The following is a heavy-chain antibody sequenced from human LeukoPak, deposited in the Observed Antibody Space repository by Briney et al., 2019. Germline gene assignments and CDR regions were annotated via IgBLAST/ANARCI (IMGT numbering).Heavy chain of an antibody. CDR3: ARDAPGYCSSTSCYAPFDY. V-gene: IGHV3-11*04. Sequence: GGSLRLSCAASGFTFSDYYMSWIRQAPGKGLEWVSYISSSGSTIYYADSVKGRFTISRDNARNSLYLQMNSLRAEDTAVYYCARDAPGYCSSTSCYAPFDYWGQGTLVTVSS. D-gene: IGHD2-2*01. CDR2: ISSSGSTI. CDR1: GFTFSDYY. J-gene: IGHJ4*02.